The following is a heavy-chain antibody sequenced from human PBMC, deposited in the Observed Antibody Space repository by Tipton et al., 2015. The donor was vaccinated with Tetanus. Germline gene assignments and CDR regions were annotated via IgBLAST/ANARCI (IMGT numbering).Heavy chain of an antibody. V-gene: IGHV3-23*01. J-gene: IGHJ4*02. Sequence: SLRLSCAASGFTFSSYAMSWVRQAPGKGLEWVSAISGSGGSTYYADSVKGRFTISRDNSKNTLYLQMNSLRAEDTAVYYCAKVGSVVTFGGVIVHLYYFDYWGQGTLVTVSS. CDR2: ISGSGGST. CDR3: AKVGSVVTFGGVIVHLYYFDY. CDR1: GFTFSSYA. D-gene: IGHD3-16*02.